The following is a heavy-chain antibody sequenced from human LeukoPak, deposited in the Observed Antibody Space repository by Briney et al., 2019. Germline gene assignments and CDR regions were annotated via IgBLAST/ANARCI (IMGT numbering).Heavy chain of an antibody. V-gene: IGHV3-21*01. CDR3: ARGVGYLLFDY. Sequence: GGSLRLSCAASGFTFSNYAMSWVRQAPGKGLEWVSSISSSSSYIYYADSVKGRFTISRDNAKNSLYLQMNSLRAEDTAVYYCARGVGYLLFDYWGQGTLVTVSS. CDR2: ISSSSSYI. CDR1: GFTFSNYA. J-gene: IGHJ4*02. D-gene: IGHD2/OR15-2a*01.